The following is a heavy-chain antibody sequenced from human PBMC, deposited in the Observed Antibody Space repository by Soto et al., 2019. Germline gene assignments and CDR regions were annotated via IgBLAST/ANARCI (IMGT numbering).Heavy chain of an antibody. V-gene: IGHV1-18*01. CDR2: ISAYNGNT. Sequence: QVQLVQSGAEVKEPGASVKVSCQASGYTFTSFGISWVRQAPGQGLEWMGWISAYNGNTNYAQKLQGRVTMTTDTSRSTGYMELRSLRSDDTAVYYCARSVGYCITTSCFPVDYWGQGTLVTVSS. J-gene: IGHJ4*02. CDR1: GYTFTSFG. CDR3: ARSVGYCITTSCFPVDY. D-gene: IGHD2-2*01.